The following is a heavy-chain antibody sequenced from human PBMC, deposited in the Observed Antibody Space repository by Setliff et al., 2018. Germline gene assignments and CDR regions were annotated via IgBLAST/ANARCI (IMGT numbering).Heavy chain of an antibody. J-gene: IGHJ6*03. V-gene: IGHV3-74*01. Sequence: GGSLRLSCAASGFTFTTYWMYWVRQSPGKGLAWVSRINSDGSSTTDADSVKGRFTISRDNAKNTLYLQMNSLRAEDTAVYFCTRVWSMVSDSYYFYMDVWGKGTTVTVSS. CDR2: INSDGSST. CDR1: GFTFTTYW. D-gene: IGHD2-8*02. CDR3: TRVWSMVSDSYYFYMDV.